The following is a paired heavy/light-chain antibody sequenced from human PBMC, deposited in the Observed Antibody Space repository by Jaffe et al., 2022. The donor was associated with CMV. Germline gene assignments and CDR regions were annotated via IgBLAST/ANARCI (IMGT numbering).Light chain of an antibody. CDR3: MQGLQTPPT. Sequence: DIVMTQSPLSLPVTPGEPASISCRSSQSLLHSNGYNYLDWYLQKPGKSPQLLIYLGSNRASGVPDRFSGSGSGTEFTLRISRVEAEDVGVYYCMQGLQTPPTFGQGTKLEIK. J-gene: IGKJ2*01. CDR2: LGS. CDR1: QSLLHSNGYNY. V-gene: IGKV2-28*01.
Heavy chain of an antibody. CDR1: GDSVSGNSVA. CDR3: ARKTGSRFDY. D-gene: IGHD3-9*01. J-gene: IGHJ4*02. Sequence: QVQLQQSGPGLVKPSQTLSLTCAISGDSVSGNSVAWDWIRQSPSRGLEWLGRTFYRSKWFDDYAVSVKGRISINPDTSKNQFSLQLNSVTPEDTAVYYCARKTGSRFDYWGPGTLVTVSS. V-gene: IGHV6-1*01. CDR2: TFYRSKWFD.